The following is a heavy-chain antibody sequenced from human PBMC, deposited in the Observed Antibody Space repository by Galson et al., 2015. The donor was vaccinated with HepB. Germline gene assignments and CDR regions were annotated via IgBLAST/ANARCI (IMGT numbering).Heavy chain of an antibody. CDR2: IYYSGST. V-gene: IGHV4-39*07. CDR1: RGSISSSSYY. Sequence: CTVSRGSISSSSYYWGWIRQPPGKGLEWIGSIYYSGSTYYNPSLKSRVTISVDTSKNQFSLKLSSVTAADTAVYYCARGYYYDSSGFDYWGQGTLVTVSS. CDR3: ARGYYYDSSGFDY. J-gene: IGHJ4*02. D-gene: IGHD3-22*01.